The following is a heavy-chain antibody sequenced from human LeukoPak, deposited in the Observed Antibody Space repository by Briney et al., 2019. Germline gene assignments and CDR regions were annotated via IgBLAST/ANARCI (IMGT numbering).Heavy chain of an antibody. Sequence: SETLSLTCAVYGGSFSGYYWSWIRQPPGKGLEWIGEINRSGSTNYNPSLKSRVTISVDTSKNQFSLKLSSVTAADTAVYYCARDASGDSRFGFDPWGQGTLVTVSS. D-gene: IGHD2-15*01. CDR1: GGSFSGYY. CDR2: INRSGST. J-gene: IGHJ5*02. CDR3: ARDASGDSRFGFDP. V-gene: IGHV4-34*01.